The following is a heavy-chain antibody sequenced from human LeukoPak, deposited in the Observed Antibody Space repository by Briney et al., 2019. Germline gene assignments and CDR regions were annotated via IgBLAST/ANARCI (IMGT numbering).Heavy chain of an antibody. V-gene: IGHV4-30-2*01. Sequence: PSETLSLTCAVSGGSISSGGYSWSWVRQPPGKGLEWVGYIYHSGSTYYNPSLTSRVTMSLDRSKNQFSLKLSSVAAADTAVYYCARGANGIQLWSNYYYYGMDVWGQGTTVTVSS. D-gene: IGHD5-18*01. J-gene: IGHJ6*02. CDR1: GGSISSGGYS. CDR2: IYHSGST. CDR3: ARGANGIQLWSNYYYYGMDV.